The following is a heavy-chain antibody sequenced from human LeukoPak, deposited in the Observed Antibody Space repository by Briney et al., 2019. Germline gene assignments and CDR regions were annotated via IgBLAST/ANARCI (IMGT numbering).Heavy chain of an antibody. D-gene: IGHD1-26*01. CDR3: TGNVDGSNFGYQHYGMDV. V-gene: IGHV3-49*04. CDR1: GFIFGDYA. J-gene: IGHJ6*02. CDR2: MRSNTYGGTT. Sequence: GGSLRLSCTASGFIFGDYAISWVRQAPGKGLEWVSFMRSNTYGGTTEYAAPVKGRFTISRDDSEGIAYLQMNSLKTEDTAVYYCTGNVDGSNFGYQHYGMDVWGQGTTVTVSS.